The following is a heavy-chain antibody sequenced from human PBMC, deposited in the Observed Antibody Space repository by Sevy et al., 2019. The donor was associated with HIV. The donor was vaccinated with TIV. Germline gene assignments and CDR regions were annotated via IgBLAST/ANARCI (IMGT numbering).Heavy chain of an antibody. CDR3: ARDQTSRPNGGDSDDAFDI. J-gene: IGHJ3*02. CDR2: ISSSGGSV. V-gene: IGHV3-11*04. D-gene: IGHD2-21*02. Sequence: GGSLRLSCAASGISFSDHYMRWIRQAPGKGLEWVSYISSSGGSVYYADSVKGRLTISRDNDKKSLYLQMNNLRVEDTAVYYCARDQTSRPNGGDSDDAFDIWGRGTMVTVSS. CDR1: GISFSDHY.